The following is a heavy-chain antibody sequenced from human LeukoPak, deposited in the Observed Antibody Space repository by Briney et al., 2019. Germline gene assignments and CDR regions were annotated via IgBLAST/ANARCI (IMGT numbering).Heavy chain of an antibody. J-gene: IGHJ4*02. CDR2: ILHDGSNK. CDR3: ARGLMLRGVADY. Sequence: PGGSLRLSCAASGFTFSNYALHWVRQAPGKGLEWVAVILHDGSNKYADSVKGRFTISRDNSKNTLYLQMNSLRAEDTAVYYCARGLMLRGVADYWGQGTLVTVSS. V-gene: IGHV3-30*04. D-gene: IGHD3-10*01. CDR1: GFTFSNYA.